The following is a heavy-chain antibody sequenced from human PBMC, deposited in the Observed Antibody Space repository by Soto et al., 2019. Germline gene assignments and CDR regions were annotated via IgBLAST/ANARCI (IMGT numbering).Heavy chain of an antibody. Sequence: EVQLLESGGVLVQPGGSLRLSCAASGFSFSGYAMTWVRQAPGKGLEWVSTTGASGRTTYYADSVKGRFTVSRDNSKNTLDLQMGSLRADDTAVYYCATVHNTSRSFDYWGQGTLVTVSS. CDR2: TGASGRTT. J-gene: IGHJ4*02. CDR3: ATVHNTSRSFDY. CDR1: GFSFSGYA. D-gene: IGHD1-20*01. V-gene: IGHV3-23*01.